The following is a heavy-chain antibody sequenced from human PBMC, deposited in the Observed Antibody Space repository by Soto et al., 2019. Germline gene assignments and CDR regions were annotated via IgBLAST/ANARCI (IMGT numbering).Heavy chain of an antibody. J-gene: IGHJ4*02. Sequence: PSETLSLTCTVSGGSISSYYWTWIRQPAGKGLEWIGRIYSSGSTNYNPSLKSRVTMSVDTSKNRFSLKLSSVTAADTAVYYCARDEQQWRGFDYWGQGTLVTVSS. V-gene: IGHV4-4*07. CDR3: ARDEQQWRGFDY. CDR2: IYSSGST. CDR1: GGSISSYY. D-gene: IGHD6-19*01.